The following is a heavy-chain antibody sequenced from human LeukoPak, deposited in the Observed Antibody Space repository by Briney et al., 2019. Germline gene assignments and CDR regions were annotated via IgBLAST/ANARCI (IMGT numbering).Heavy chain of an antibody. Sequence: PGESLRLSCAASGFTFSSYSMNWVRQAPGEGLEWVSSIISISCYIYYADSVKGRFTISRDNAKNSLYLQMNSLRAEDTAVYYCARAVPLNYMVRGVKLPAFDIWGQGTMVTVSS. CDR2: IISISCYI. CDR1: GFTFSSYS. J-gene: IGHJ3*02. D-gene: IGHD3-10*01. V-gene: IGHV3-21*01. CDR3: ARAVPLNYMVRGVKLPAFDI.